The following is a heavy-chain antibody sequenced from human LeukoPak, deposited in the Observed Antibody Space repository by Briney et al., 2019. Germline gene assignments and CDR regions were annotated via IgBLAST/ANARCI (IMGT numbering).Heavy chain of an antibody. D-gene: IGHD3-22*01. J-gene: IGHJ3*02. CDR2: ISSSSSNI. Sequence: PGGSLRLSCAASGFTFSNYNMNWVRQAPGKGLEWVSSISSSSSNIYYADSVKGRFTISRDNAKNSLYLQMNSLRAEDTAVYYCARWGDSSGYYSDAFDIWGQGTMVTVSS. CDR1: GFTFSNYN. V-gene: IGHV3-21*04. CDR3: ARWGDSSGYYSDAFDI.